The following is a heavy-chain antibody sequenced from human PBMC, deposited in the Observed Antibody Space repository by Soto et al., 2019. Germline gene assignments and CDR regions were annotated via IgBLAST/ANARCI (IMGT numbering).Heavy chain of an antibody. CDR3: AGHGGYSY. D-gene: IGHD4-17*01. J-gene: IGHJ4*02. V-gene: IGHV3-23*01. Sequence: GESLRLSSAATGFTIRTNGMSCVRQAPGKGLEWVSSFFSCADDTYYANSLKGRLTISRDHSKNTLYLQMNNLRPEDTALYYCAGHGGYSYLGQGTLVTVSS. CDR2: FFSCADDT. CDR1: GFTIRTNG.